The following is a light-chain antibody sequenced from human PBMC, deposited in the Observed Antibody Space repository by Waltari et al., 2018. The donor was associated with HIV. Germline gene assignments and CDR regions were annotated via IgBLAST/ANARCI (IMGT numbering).Light chain of an antibody. V-gene: IGLV1-47*01. J-gene: IGLJ2*01. CDR3: AAWDDRLSGLL. CDR1: NSKIGSNS. CDR2: RNT. Sequence: SVLTHPSSASGTPGQRLTLSCSVSNSKIGSNSVYWYQHRPGTAPKLLIYRNTQRPSGVPDRISGSKSGTSATLAISGLRSEDEADYYCAAWDDRLSGLLFGGGTRLTAL.